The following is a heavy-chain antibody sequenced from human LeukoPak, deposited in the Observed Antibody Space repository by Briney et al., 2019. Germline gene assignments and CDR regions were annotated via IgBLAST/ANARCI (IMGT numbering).Heavy chain of an antibody. Sequence: GGSLRLSCAGSGFTFSIYAMSWVRESPGKGREGVSAISLSSSGTYYLATVKGRFTISRDNSKNTLYMQMNSLRAEDTAVYYCAKVINSGYYYYFDYWGQGTLVTVSS. J-gene: IGHJ4*02. CDR3: AKVINSGYYYYFDY. V-gene: IGHV3-23*01. CDR1: GFTFSIYA. CDR2: ISLSSSGT. D-gene: IGHD3-22*01.